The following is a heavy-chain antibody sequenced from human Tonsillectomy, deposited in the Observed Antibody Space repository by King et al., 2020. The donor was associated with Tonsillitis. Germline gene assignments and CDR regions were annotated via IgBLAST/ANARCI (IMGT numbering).Heavy chain of an antibody. CDR2: IGTAGDT. CDR1: GFTFSSYN. J-gene: IGHJ4*02. Sequence: VQLVESGVGWVQPGGSLRLSCAASGFTFSSYNMHWVRQGTGKGLEWVSAIGTAGDTYYPGSVKGRFHISRENAKNSLYLQMNSLRAGDTAVYYCARTYCSSTSCYDYFDYWGQGTLVTVSS. V-gene: IGHV3-13*01. CDR3: ARTYCSSTSCYDYFDY. D-gene: IGHD2-2*01.